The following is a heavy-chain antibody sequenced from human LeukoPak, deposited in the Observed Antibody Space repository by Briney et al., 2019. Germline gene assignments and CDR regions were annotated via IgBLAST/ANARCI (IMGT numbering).Heavy chain of an antibody. CDR2: IYSGGST. J-gene: IGHJ4*02. CDR1: GDSISPYF. V-gene: IGHV4-4*07. CDR3: ARDVLVTGFDY. Sequence: TETLSLSCTVSGDSISPYFWSWIRQPAGKGLEWIGRIYSGGSTTYNPSLKSRVTMSVDTSKNQFSLNLTSVTAADTAVYFCARDVLVTGFDYWGQGAPVTVSS. D-gene: IGHD2-21*02.